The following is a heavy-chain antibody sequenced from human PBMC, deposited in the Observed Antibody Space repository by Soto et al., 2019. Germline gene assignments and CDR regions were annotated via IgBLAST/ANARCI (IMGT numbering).Heavy chain of an antibody. CDR2: ISNDGSNE. D-gene: IGHD2-21*01. CDR1: GFTFRWFG. J-gene: IGHJ4*02. Sequence: GGSLRLSCAGSGFTFRWFGMNWVRQAPGKGLEWVARISNDGSNEYYVDSVKGRFTISRDNSKNTLYLQMDSLRAEDTAVYYCAKGEVRXXIPSYFDYWGLGTLVTVXS. CDR3: AKGEVRXXIPSYFDY. V-gene: IGHV3-30*18.